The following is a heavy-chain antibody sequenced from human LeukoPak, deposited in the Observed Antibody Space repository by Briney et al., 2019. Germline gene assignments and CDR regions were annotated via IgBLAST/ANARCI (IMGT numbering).Heavy chain of an antibody. V-gene: IGHV4-59*01. CDR3: ARLSSSGYLERAFDI. J-gene: IGHJ3*02. CDR2: IYYSGST. CDR1: GGSISSYY. D-gene: IGHD3-22*01. Sequence: SETLSLTGTVSGGSISSYYWSWIRQPPGKGLEWIGYIYYSGSTNYNPSLKSRVTISVDTSKNQFSLKLSSVTAADTAVYYCARLSSSGYLERAFDIWGQGTMVTVSS.